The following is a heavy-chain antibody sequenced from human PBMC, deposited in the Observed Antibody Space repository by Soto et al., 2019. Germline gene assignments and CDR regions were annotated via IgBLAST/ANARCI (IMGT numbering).Heavy chain of an antibody. CDR2: INAGSGHT. Sequence: ASVNVSCKASGYTFTSYAMHWVRQAPGQRLEWMGWINAGSGHTKYSQNFQGRVTITRDTSASTAYMELGSLRSEDTAVYYCARDRGDYGDYLYYYYYMDVWGKGTTVTVSS. J-gene: IGHJ6*03. CDR1: GYTFTSYA. D-gene: IGHD4-17*01. CDR3: ARDRGDYGDYLYYYYYMDV. V-gene: IGHV1-3*01.